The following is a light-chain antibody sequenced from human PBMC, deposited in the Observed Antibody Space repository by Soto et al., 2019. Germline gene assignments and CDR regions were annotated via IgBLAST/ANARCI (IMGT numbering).Light chain of an antibody. V-gene: IGKV3-15*01. Sequence: IVLTQSPGTLSVYPGERVTLSCRARQSVGTKIAWSQQKGCQAPRLLIYGPSTRATGIPARFSGSGSGTEFTLNISSLQPKDSAVYYCQQYYNWPPITFGQGTRLESK. CDR3: QQYYNWPPIT. CDR1: QSVGTK. CDR2: GPS. J-gene: IGKJ5*01.